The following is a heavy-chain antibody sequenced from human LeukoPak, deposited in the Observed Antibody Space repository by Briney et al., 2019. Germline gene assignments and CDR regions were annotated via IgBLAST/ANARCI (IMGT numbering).Heavy chain of an antibody. CDR3: ARGYKRWLQPYYFDY. D-gene: IGHD5-24*01. Sequence: SETLSLTCTVSGGSISSSSYYWGWIRQPPGKGLEWIGSIYYSGSTYYNPSLKSRVTISVDTSKNQFSLKLSSVTAADTAVYYCARGYKRWLQPYYFDYWGQGTLVTVSS. CDR2: IYYSGST. V-gene: IGHV4-39*07. CDR1: GGSISSSSYY. J-gene: IGHJ4*02.